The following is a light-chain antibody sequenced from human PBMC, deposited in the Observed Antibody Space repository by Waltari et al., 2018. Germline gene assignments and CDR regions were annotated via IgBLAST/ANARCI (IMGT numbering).Light chain of an antibody. CDR2: KNH. CDR3: ATWDDRLRGPV. Sequence: QSVLTQPHSASGTPGQTVTISCSGSTFNLGNNYVCWYQHLPETAPNLSILKNHERPSGVPDRFSGSKSGTSASLAISGLRSEDEADYFCATWDDRLRGPVFGGGTKVTVL. J-gene: IGLJ2*01. V-gene: IGLV1-47*01. CDR1: TFNLGNNY.